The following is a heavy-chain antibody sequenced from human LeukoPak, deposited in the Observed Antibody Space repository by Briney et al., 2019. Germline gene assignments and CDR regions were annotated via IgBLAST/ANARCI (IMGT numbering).Heavy chain of an antibody. CDR2: IYYSGST. CDR3: ARHGGYCTNGVCYGDFDY. J-gene: IGHJ4*02. D-gene: IGHD2-8*01. CDR1: GGSFSGYY. Sequence: PSETLSLTCAVYGGSFSGYYWSWIRQPPGKGLEWIGYIYYSGSTNYNPSLKSRVTISVDTSKNQFSLKLSSVTAADTAVYYCARHGGYCTNGVCYGDFDYWGQGTLVTVSS. V-gene: IGHV4-59*08.